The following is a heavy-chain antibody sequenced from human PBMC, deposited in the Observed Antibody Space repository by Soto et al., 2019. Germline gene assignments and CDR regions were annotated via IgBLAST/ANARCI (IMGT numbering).Heavy chain of an antibody. D-gene: IGHD2-15*01. J-gene: IGHJ4*02. V-gene: IGHV1-3*01. CDR2: INAGNGNT. CDR1: GYTFTSYA. CDR3: ARDVGGCPDY. Sequence: GASVKFSCKAAGYTFTSYAMHWVRQAPGQMLECMVWINAGNGNTKYXXKFQGRVXXTRDTSASTAXMELSXLRSEDTAVYYCARDVGGCPDYWCQGTLVTVSS.